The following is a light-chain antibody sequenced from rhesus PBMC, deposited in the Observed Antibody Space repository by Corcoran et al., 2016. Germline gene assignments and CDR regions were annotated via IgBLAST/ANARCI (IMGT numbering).Light chain of an antibody. CDR2: WAS. CDR1: QSLLYSSNNKNY. V-gene: IGKV4-1*01. Sequence: DIVMTQSPDSLAVSLGERVTINCKSSQSLLYSSNNKNYLAWYQQKPGQVPKLLIYWASTRESGVPNRFSGSGSGTDFPLTISGLQAEDVAVYYCQQYYSTPYSFGQGTKVEIK. J-gene: IGKJ2*01. CDR3: QQYYSTPYS.